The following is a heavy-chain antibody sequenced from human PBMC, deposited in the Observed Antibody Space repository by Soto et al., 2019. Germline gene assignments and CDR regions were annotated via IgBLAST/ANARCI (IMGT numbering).Heavy chain of an antibody. Sequence: GGPLILSYAASGFTFSIYAMNWVRQAPGKGLEWGSAISGNGGSAYYADSVKGRFTFSRDNSKNTLFLQMNSLRDEGTAVYYCAKGGFCSGATCYVDYWGQGTLVTVSS. D-gene: IGHD2-15*01. CDR1: GFTFSIYA. CDR3: AKGGFCSGATCYVDY. J-gene: IGHJ4*02. V-gene: IGHV3-23*01. CDR2: ISGNGGSA.